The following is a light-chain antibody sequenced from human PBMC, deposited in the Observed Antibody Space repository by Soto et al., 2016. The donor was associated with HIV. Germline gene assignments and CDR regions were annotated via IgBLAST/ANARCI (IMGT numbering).Light chain of an antibody. J-gene: IGLJ2*01. V-gene: IGLV3-21*04. CDR1: NVGSKS. CDR3: QVWDVSSDHVL. CDR2: DDS. Sequence: SYKLTQPPSLSVAPRKTARITCGGNNVGSKSVQWYQQKPGQAPILVIYDDSDRPSGIPERFSGSNSGNTATLTISRVEAGDEADYFCQVWDVSSDHVLFGGGTKLTVL.